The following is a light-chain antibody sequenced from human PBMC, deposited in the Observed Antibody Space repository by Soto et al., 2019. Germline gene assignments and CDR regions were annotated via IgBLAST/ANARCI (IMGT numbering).Light chain of an antibody. J-gene: IGLJ1*01. CDR1: SSDVGRYNY. CDR3: CSYAGSYKGYV. V-gene: IGLV2-11*01. Sequence: QSALTQPRSVSGSPGQSVTISCTGTSSDVGRYNYVSWYQQHPGKAPKLMIYDVTKRSSGVPDRFSGYKSGNTASLTISGLQAEDEADYYCCSYAGSYKGYVFGTGTKRTVL. CDR2: DVT.